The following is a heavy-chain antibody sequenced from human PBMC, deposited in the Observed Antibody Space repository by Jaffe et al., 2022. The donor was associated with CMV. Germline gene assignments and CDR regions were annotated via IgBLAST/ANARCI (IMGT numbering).Heavy chain of an antibody. CDR2: IYYSGST. CDR1: GGSISSSSYY. CDR3: ARSPTVTMEWGDFDY. J-gene: IGHJ4*02. V-gene: IGHV4-39*01. D-gene: IGHD4-17*01. Sequence: QLQLQESGPGLVKPSETLSLTCTVSGGSISSSSYYWGWIRQPPGKGLEWIGSIYYSGSTYYNPSLKSRVTISVDTSKNQFSLKLSSVTAADTAVYYCARSPTVTMEWGDFDYWGQGTLVTVSS.